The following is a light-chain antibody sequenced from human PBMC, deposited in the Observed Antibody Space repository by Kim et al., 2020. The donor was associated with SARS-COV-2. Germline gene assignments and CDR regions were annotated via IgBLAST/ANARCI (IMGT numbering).Light chain of an antibody. J-gene: IGKJ2*01. V-gene: IGKV3-20*01. CDR1: QSVCSHC. CDR3: QQYGIAPPYT. Sequence: EIVLTQTTGTLSLSTGERATLSCRTSQSVCSHCLAWYQQKPGQAPRLLIYSVSNRATGIPDRFSGSGSGTDFTLTISRLEPEDFAVYCCQQYGIAPPYTFGQGTKLEI. CDR2: SVS.